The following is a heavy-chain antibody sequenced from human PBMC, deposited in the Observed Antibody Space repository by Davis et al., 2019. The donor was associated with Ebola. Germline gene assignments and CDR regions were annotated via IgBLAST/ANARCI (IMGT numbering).Heavy chain of an antibody. CDR1: GYTFTGYY. D-gene: IGHD1-1*01. V-gene: IGHV1-2*02. CDR2: INPNSGGT. Sequence: ASVKVSCKASGYTFTGYYMHWVRQAPGQGLEWMGWINPNSGGTNYAQKFQGRVTMTRDTSISTAYMELSRLRSDDTAVYYCARLPKRTPRMGMDVWGQGTTVTVSS. CDR3: ARLPKRTPRMGMDV. J-gene: IGHJ6*02.